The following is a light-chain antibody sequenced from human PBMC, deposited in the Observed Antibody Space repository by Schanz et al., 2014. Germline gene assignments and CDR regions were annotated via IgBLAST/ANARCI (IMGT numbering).Light chain of an antibody. CDR1: QSVSGSS. Sequence: EIVMTQSPATLSLSPGETATLSCRASQSVSGSSLAWYQQKPGQAPRLLIYGASNRATGIPARFSGSGSGTEFTLTISSLQSEDLAVYYCQQYHNWPRTFGQGTKLEI. CDR3: QQYHNWPRT. J-gene: IGKJ2*01. CDR2: GAS. V-gene: IGKV3D-15*01.